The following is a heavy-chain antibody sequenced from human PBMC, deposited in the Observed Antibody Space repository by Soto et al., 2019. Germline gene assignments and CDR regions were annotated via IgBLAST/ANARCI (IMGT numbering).Heavy chain of an antibody. CDR3: ARDYDSSGYHRWYFDV. J-gene: IGHJ2*01. Sequence: QVQLVESGGGVVQPGRSLRLSCAASGFTFSSYGMRWVRQAPGKGLEWVAVIWYDGSTKYYADSVKGRFTISRDNAKNPLYLQMNIRGAEETAVYCCARDYDSSGYHRWYFDVWGRGTMVTVSS. CDR2: IWYDGSTK. D-gene: IGHD3-22*01. V-gene: IGHV3-33*01. CDR1: GFTFSSYG.